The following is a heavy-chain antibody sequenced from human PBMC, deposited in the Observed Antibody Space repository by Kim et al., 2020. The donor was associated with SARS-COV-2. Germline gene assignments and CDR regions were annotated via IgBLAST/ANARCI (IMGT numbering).Heavy chain of an antibody. CDR1: GFTFSSYA. D-gene: IGHD7-27*01. CDR2: ISGSGGST. V-gene: IGHV3-23*01. Sequence: GGSLRLSCAASGFTFSSYAMSWVRQAPGKGLEWVSAISGSGGSTYYADSVKGRFTISRDNSKNTLYLQMNSLRAEDTAVYYCANHILGIRPLYYYGMDVWGQGTTVTVSS. J-gene: IGHJ6*02. CDR3: ANHILGIRPLYYYGMDV.